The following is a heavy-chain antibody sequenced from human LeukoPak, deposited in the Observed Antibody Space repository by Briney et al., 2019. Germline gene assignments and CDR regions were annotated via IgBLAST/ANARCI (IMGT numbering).Heavy chain of an antibody. CDR3: ARDSSGYSKFDY. J-gene: IGHJ4*02. CDR1: GDSISSGGYY. V-gene: IGHV4-31*03. CDR2: IYYSGRT. D-gene: IGHD3-22*01. Sequence: SQTLSLTCTVSGDSISSGGYYWSWIRQHPGKVLEWIGYIYYSGRTYYNPSLKSRLTISVDTSKNQFSLKLSSVTAADTAVYYCARDSSGYSKFDYWGQGTLVTVSS.